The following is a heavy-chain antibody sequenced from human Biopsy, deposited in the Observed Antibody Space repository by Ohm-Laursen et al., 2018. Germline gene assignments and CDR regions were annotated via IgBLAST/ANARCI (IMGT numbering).Heavy chain of an antibody. CDR2: IYTSGIT. D-gene: IGHD1-14*01. CDR1: GGSLNSYS. J-gene: IGHJ5*02. V-gene: IGHV4-4*07. CDR3: ARDRDRRGWFDP. Sequence: TLSFTCTVSGGSLNSYSWSWIRQPAGKGLEWIGQIYTSGITNYNPSLKSRVTMSVDTSKNKFSLRVSSVTAADTAVYYCARDRDRRGWFDPWGQGTLVTVSS.